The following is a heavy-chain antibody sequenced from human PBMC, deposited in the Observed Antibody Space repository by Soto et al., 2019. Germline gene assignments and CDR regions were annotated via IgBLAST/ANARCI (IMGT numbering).Heavy chain of an antibody. CDR3: ARVLITSGPLECSFDY. J-gene: IGHJ4*02. CDR1: GGSISSYY. CDR2: IYYSGST. D-gene: IGHD3-16*01. Sequence: PSETLSLTCTVSGGSISSYYWSWIRQPPGKGLEWIGYIYYSGSTNYNPSLKSRVTISVDTSKNQFSLKLSSVTAADTAVYFCARVLITSGPLECSFDYWGPGSLVTVSS. V-gene: IGHV4-59*12.